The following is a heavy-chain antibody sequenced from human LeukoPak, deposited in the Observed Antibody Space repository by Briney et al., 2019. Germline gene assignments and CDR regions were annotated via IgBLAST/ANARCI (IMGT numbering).Heavy chain of an antibody. D-gene: IGHD6-6*01. CDR2: INPNSGGT. V-gene: IGHV1-2*02. Sequence: ASVNVSFKASGYTFTGYYMHWVRQAPGQGFEWMGWINPNSGGTNYAQKFQGRVTMTRDTSISTAYMELSRLRSDDTAVYYCARDSSSSGWFDPWGQGTLVTVSS. CDR1: GYTFTGYY. J-gene: IGHJ5*02. CDR3: ARDSSSSGWFDP.